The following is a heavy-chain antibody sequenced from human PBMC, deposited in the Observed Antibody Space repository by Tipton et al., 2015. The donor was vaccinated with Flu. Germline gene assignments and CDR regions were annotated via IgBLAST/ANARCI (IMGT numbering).Heavy chain of an antibody. V-gene: IGHV3-30*18. CDR1: GFTFRTYG. CDR3: VKGLDWWGYYGMDV. Sequence: SLRLSCAASGFTFRTYGMHWVRQAPGKGLEWVAVISYDDSNKYYRDSVKGRFTISRDNSKNTLYLQMNSLRAEDTAKYYCVKGLDWWGYYGMDVWGQGTTVTVSS. J-gene: IGHJ6*02. CDR2: ISYDDSNK. D-gene: IGHD2-8*02.